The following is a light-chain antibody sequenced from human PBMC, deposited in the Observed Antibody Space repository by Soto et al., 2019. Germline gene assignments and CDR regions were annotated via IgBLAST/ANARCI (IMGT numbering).Light chain of an antibody. J-gene: IGLJ3*02. V-gene: IGLV2-14*01. CDR3: SSYIPSTTTHWV. CDR2: AVS. Sequence: QSVLTQPASVSGSPGQSITISCTGTSSDVGLYDYVSWYQQHPGKAPQLMIYAVSNRPSGVSNRFSASKSGNTASLFISGLQAEDEADYYCSSYIPSTTTHWVFGGGTKVTVL. CDR1: SSDVGLYDY.